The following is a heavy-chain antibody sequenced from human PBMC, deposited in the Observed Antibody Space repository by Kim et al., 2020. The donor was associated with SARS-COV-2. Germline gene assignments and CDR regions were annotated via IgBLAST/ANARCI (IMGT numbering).Heavy chain of an antibody. J-gene: IGHJ4*02. Sequence: YYANSVKGRVTLSRDNSKNTLYLQMNSLRAEDTAVYYCAKDFTMVRGTSNWGQGTLVTVSS. CDR3: AKDFTMVRGTSN. V-gene: IGHV3-23*01. D-gene: IGHD3-10*01.